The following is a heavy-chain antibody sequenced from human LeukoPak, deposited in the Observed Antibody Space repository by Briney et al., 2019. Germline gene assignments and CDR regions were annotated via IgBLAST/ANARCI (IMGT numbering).Heavy chain of an antibody. J-gene: IGHJ6*04. CDR2: ISSSGSTI. CDR3: ARERSDGSYPYYYYGMDV. CDR1: GFTFSSYE. Sequence: PGGSLRLSCAASGFTFSSYEMNWVRQAPGKGLEWVSYISSSGSTIYYADSAKGRFTISRDNAKNSLYLQMNSLRAEDTAVYYCARERSDGSYPYYYYGMDVWGKGTTVTVSS. V-gene: IGHV3-48*03. D-gene: IGHD2-15*01.